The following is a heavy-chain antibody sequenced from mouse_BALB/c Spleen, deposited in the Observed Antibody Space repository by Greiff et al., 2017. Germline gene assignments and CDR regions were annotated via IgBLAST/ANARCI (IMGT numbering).Heavy chain of an antibody. Sequence: LVKTWASVKTFRKASGYPFPGSFMHWVKQSHGKSPEWIGYISCYNGATSYNQKFKGKATFTVDTSSNTAYMQFNSLTSEDSAVYYCARCPYDSYAMDYWGQGTSVTVSS. CDR1: GYPFPGSF. D-gene: IGHD2-3*01. V-gene: IGHV1S34*01. CDR2: ISCYNGAT. J-gene: IGHJ4*01. CDR3: ARCPYDSYAMDY.